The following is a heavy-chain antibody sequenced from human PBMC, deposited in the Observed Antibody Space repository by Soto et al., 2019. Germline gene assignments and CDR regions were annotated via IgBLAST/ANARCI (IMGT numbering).Heavy chain of an antibody. CDR3: VRVFGSIDY. CDR2: MNPKSGYT. V-gene: IGHV1-8*01. D-gene: IGHD3-10*02. J-gene: IGHJ4*02. CDR1: GYTITTYD. Sequence: QVQLVQSGAEVKKPGASVKVSCKASGYTITTYDINWVRQATGQRLEWVGWMNPKSGYTGFAQKFQGRVSMTRDTSINTAYMELSSLRSEDTAVYYCVRVFGSIDYWGQGTLVTVSS.